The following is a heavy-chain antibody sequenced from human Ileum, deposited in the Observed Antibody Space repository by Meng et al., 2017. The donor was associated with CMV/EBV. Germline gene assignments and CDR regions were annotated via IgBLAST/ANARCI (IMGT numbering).Heavy chain of an antibody. D-gene: IGHD3-22*01. CDR3: ARCYDDSSPYLRT. Sequence: CKASGFTFNGDVIHWVRQAPGQSLEWMGWVNEVNGNTKYSQNFQGRLTITRDTSASTAYMELSSLISEGTAVYYCARCYDDSSPYLRTWGQGTLVTVSS. J-gene: IGHJ5*02. CDR2: VNEVNGNT. CDR1: GFTFNGDV. V-gene: IGHV1-3*01.